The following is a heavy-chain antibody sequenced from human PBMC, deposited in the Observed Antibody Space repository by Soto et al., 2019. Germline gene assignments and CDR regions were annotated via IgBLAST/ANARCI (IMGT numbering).Heavy chain of an antibody. Sequence: SETLSLTCSGSCDSISTVGYFWAWIRQPPGQALEYIGYIYKSTTTYYNPSFESRVAISLDTSKSQFSLTVTSVTAADTAVYFCARGRYCLTGRCFPNWFDSWGQGTLVTVS. V-gene: IGHV4-30-4*01. CDR3: ARGRYCLTGRCFPNWFDS. J-gene: IGHJ5*01. CDR2: IYKSTTT. CDR1: CDSISTVGYF. D-gene: IGHD2-15*01.